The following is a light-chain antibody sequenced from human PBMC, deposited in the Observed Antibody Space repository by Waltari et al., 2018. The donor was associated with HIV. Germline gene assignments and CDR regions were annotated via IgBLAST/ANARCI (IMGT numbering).Light chain of an antibody. CDR2: GNN. J-gene: IGLJ3*02. CDR1: TFSLGNNL. CDR3: AAWDDSLTGWV. Sequence: QSVLIQPPSASGTPGQRVTIPCSGSTFSLGNNLVYWYQHLPGTATRLLIDGNNQRPSGVPDRFSTSKSGTSASLAISGLRSEDEVDYYCAAWDDSLTGWVFGGGTKLTVL. V-gene: IGLV1-47*01.